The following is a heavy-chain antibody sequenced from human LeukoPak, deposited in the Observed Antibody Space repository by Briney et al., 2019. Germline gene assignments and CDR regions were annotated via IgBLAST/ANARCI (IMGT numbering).Heavy chain of an antibody. CDR2: FDPEDGET. V-gene: IGHV1-24*01. D-gene: IGHD3-10*01. J-gene: IGHJ4*02. CDR3: ATTHGGYFDY. Sequence: GASVKVSCTVSGYTLTELSMHWVRQAPGKGLEWMGGFDPEDGETIYAQKFQGRVTMTEDTSTDTDYMELSSLRSEDTAVYYCATTHGGYFDYWGQGTLVTVSS. CDR1: GYTLTELS.